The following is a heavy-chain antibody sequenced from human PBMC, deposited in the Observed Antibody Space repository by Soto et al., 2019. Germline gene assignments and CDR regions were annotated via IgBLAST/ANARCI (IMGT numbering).Heavy chain of an antibody. J-gene: IGHJ6*02. CDR1: GFTFDDYT. CDR3: AKDSHDFWIGYSLYYYGMDV. CDR2: ISWDGGST. D-gene: IGHD3-3*01. V-gene: IGHV3-43*01. Sequence: EVQLVESGGVVVQPGGSLRLSCAASGFTFDDYTMHWVRQAPGKGLEWVSLISWDGGSTYYADSVKGRFTISRDNSKNSLYLQMNSLRTEDTALYYCAKDSHDFWIGYSLYYYGMDVWGQGTTVTVSS.